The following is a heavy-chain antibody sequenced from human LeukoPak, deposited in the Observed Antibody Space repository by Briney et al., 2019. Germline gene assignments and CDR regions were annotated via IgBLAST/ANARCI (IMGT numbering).Heavy chain of an antibody. J-gene: IGHJ4*02. CDR1: GGSFSGYY. CDR2: INHSGST. D-gene: IGHD6-19*01. Sequence: SETLSLTCAVYGGSFSGYYWSWICQPPGKGLEWIGEINHSGSTNYNPSLKSRVTISVDTSKNQFSLKLSSVTAADTAVYYCARGVRSSGWYKWGQGTLVTVSS. CDR3: ARGVRSSGWYK. V-gene: IGHV4-34*01.